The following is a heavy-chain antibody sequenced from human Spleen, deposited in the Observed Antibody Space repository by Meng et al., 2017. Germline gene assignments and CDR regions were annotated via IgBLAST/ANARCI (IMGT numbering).Heavy chain of an antibody. CDR3: AREEDNSTTYNFYGMDV. CDR2: ISGSSAYF. J-gene: IGHJ6*02. CDR1: GFIFSTYT. Sequence: GESLKISCAASGFIFSTYTINWVRQAPGKGLEWVSSISGSSAYFFYADSVKGRFTISRDNAKNSVYLQMNSLRAEDTAVYYCAREEDNSTTYNFYGMDVWGQGTTVTVSS. V-gene: IGHV3-21*01. D-gene: IGHD2/OR15-2a*01.